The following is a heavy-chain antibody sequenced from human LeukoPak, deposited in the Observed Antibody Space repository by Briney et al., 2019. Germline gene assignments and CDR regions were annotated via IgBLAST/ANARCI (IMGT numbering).Heavy chain of an antibody. J-gene: IGHJ3*02. V-gene: IGHV3-66*01. CDR2: IYSGGST. Sequence: QSGGSLRLSCAASGFTVSTKYMTWVRQAPGKGLEWVSLIYSGGSTYYADSVKGRFTTSRDNSKNTLYLQMNSVRAEDTAVYYCARVGWLRSFAFDIWGQGTMVTVSS. CDR1: GFTVSTKY. D-gene: IGHD5-12*01. CDR3: ARVGWLRSFAFDI.